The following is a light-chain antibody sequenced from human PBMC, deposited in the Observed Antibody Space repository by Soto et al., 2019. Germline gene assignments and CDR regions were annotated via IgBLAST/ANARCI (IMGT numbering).Light chain of an antibody. Sequence: QSVLTQPPSASGSPGQSVTISCTGTSSDVGGYDYVSWYQQHPGKAPKLMIYEVTIRPSGVSDRFSGSKSGNTASLTVSGPQAEDEADYYCSSYTGGNPSDVFGTGTKVTVL. J-gene: IGLJ1*01. CDR2: EVT. CDR3: SSYTGGNPSDV. V-gene: IGLV2-8*01. CDR1: SSDVGGYDY.